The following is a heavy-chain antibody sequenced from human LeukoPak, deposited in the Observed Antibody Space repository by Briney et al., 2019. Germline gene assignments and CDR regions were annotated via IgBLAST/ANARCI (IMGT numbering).Heavy chain of an antibody. Sequence: SQTFSLTCAISRDSVSNNNAAWNWIRQSPSRGLEWLGRTYYRSKWYNDYAVSMKSRITINPDTSKNQFSLQLDSVTPEDTAVYYCARITARLFDYWGQGTLVTVSS. CDR2: TYYRSKWYN. CDR1: RDSVSNNNAA. D-gene: IGHD6-6*01. CDR3: ARITARLFDY. V-gene: IGHV6-1*01. J-gene: IGHJ4*02.